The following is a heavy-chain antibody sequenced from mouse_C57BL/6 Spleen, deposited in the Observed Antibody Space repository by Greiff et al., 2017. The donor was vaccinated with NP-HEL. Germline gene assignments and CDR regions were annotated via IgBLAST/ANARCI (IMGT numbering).Heavy chain of an antibody. CDR2: IHPNSGST. D-gene: IGHD1-1*01. CDR1: GYTFTSYW. V-gene: IGHV1-64*01. J-gene: IGHJ1*03. CDR3: ASRHYYGSSYWYFDV. Sequence: QVQLQQSGAELVKPGASVKLSCKASGYTFTSYWMHWVKQRPGQGLEWIGMIHPNSGSTNYNEKFKSKATLTVDKSSSTAYMQLSSLTSEDSAVYYCASRHYYGSSYWYFDVWGTGTTVTVSS.